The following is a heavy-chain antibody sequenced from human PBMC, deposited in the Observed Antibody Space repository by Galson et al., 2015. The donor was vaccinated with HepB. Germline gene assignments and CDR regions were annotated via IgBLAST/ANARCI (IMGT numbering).Heavy chain of an antibody. Sequence: SLRLSCAASGFTFSNYYMSWIRQAPGKGLEWVSYISSSSSYTNYADSVKGRFTISRDNAKNSLYLQMNSLRAEDTAVYYCARDHGWGYDFWSGPTQGAFDTWGQGTMVTVSS. D-gene: IGHD3-3*01. J-gene: IGHJ3*02. CDR1: GFTFSNYY. CDR2: ISSSSSYT. V-gene: IGHV3-11*06. CDR3: ARDHGWGYDFWSGPTQGAFDT.